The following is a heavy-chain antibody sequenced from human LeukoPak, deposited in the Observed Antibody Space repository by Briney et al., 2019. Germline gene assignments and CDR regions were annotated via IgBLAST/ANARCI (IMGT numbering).Heavy chain of an antibody. D-gene: IGHD3-10*01. CDR3: AQERWAVVRASPIEY. CDR1: GFTFSSYG. CDR2: IKYDGYYK. Sequence: PGGSLRLSCEASGFTFSSYGMHWVRQAPGRGLEWVALIKYDGYYKYYADSVKGRFTISSDNSKNTLYLHMNSLRPEGTALYYCAQERWAVVRASPIEYWGQGTLVIVSS. J-gene: IGHJ4*02. V-gene: IGHV3-30*18.